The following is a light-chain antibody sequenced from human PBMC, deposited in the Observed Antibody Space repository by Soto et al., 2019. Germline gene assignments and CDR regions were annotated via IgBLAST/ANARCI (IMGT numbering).Light chain of an antibody. V-gene: IGKV3-11*01. CDR3: QQRSDWPRT. J-gene: IGKJ2*01. CDR1: QNINRF. CDR2: DAS. Sequence: EIVLTQSPATLSLSPGERATLSCRASQNINRFLAWYQQKPGQAPSLLIFDASTRATDIPARFSGSGSGTDFTLTVSSLEPEDFAVYYCQQRSDWPRTFGQGTKVEIK.